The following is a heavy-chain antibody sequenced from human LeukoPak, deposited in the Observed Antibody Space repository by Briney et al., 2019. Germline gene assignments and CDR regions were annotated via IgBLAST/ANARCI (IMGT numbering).Heavy chain of an antibody. V-gene: IGHV3-30*18. D-gene: IGHD5-18*01. CDR2: ISYDGSNK. Sequence: GVSLRLSCAASGFTFSSYGMHWVRQAPGTGLEWVAVISYDGSNKYYADSVKGRFTISRDNSKNTLYLQMNSLRAEDTAVYYCAKDFSPHTAMAYYYGMDVWGQGTTVTVSS. J-gene: IGHJ6*02. CDR1: GFTFSSYG. CDR3: AKDFSPHTAMAYYYGMDV.